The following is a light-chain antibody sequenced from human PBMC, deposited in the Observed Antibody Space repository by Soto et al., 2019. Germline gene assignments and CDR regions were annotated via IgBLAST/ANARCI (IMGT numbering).Light chain of an antibody. CDR3: QQFNNYRLT. V-gene: IGKV1D-13*01. CDR2: DAS. Sequence: AIQLTQSPSSLSASGGDRVTITCRASQGISSALAWYQQKPGKAPKLLIYDASSLESGVPSRFSGRGSGTDFTLAISSLQPDDFATYYFQQFNNYRLTFGGGTKVEIK. J-gene: IGKJ4*01. CDR1: QGISSA.